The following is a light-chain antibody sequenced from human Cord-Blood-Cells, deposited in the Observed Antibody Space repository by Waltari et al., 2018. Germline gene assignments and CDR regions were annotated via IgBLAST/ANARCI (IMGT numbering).Light chain of an antibody. J-gene: IGLJ1*01. CDR2: DVS. Sequence: QSALTQPRSVSGSPAQSVTISCTGTSSDVRGYNYVSWYQQHPGKAPKLMIYDVSKRPSGVPDRFSGSKSGNTASLTISGLQAEDEADYYCCSYAGSYTFVFGTGTKVTVL. V-gene: IGLV2-11*01. CDR1: SSDVRGYNY. CDR3: CSYAGSYTFV.